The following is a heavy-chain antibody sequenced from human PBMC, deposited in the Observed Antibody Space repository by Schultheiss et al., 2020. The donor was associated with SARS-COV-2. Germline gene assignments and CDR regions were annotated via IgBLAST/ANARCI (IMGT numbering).Heavy chain of an antibody. CDR1: GFTFSSYW. V-gene: IGHV3-74*01. CDR2: INSDGSST. CDR3: ARAPYDSSGYYYGDYYYGMDV. Sequence: GGSLRLSCAASGFTFSSYWMHWVRQAPGKGLVWVSRINSDGSSTSYADSVKGRFTISRDNAKNTLYLQMNSLRAEDTAVYYCARAPYDSSGYYYGDYYYGMDVWGQGTTVTAP. J-gene: IGHJ6*02. D-gene: IGHD3-22*01.